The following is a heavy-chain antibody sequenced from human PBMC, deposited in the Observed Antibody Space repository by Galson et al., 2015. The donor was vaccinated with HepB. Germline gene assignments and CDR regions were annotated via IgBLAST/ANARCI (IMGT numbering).Heavy chain of an antibody. D-gene: IGHD6-13*01. V-gene: IGHV6-1*01. CDR3: ARDGSSWYQSPYYFDY. J-gene: IGHJ4*02. CDR1: GDSVSSNSAA. CDR2: TYYRSKWYN. Sequence: CAISGDSVSSNSAAWNWIRQSPSRGLEWLGRTYYRSKWYNDYAVSVKSRITINPDTSKNQFSLHLNSVTPEDTAVYYCARDGSSWYQSPYYFDYWGQGTLVTVSS.